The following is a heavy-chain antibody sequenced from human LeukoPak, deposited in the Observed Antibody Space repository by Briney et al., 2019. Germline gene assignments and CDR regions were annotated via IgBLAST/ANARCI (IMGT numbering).Heavy chain of an antibody. V-gene: IGHV3-30-3*01. CDR3: ARVSGWYRYYFDY. CDR1: GFTFSSYA. J-gene: IGHJ4*02. CDR2: ISYDGSNK. D-gene: IGHD6-19*01. Sequence: GGSLRLSCAASGFTFSSYAMHWVRQAPDKGLEWVAVISYDGSNKYYADSVKGRFTISRDNSKNTLYLQMNSLRAEDTAVYYCARVSGWYRYYFDYWGQGTLVTVSS.